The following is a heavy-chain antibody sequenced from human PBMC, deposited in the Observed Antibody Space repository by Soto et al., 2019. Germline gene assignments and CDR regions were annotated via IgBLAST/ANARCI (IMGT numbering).Heavy chain of an antibody. Sequence: VESLKISCQGSGYSFTNYWVGWVGQIPGRGLEWMGIIHPGDSDTRYSPFFQGQVTISADKSISTAYLQWSSLKASATAMYYCARHNRYSSTWFEGWFDPWGQGTLVTVSS. V-gene: IGHV5-51*01. CDR1: GYSFTNYW. D-gene: IGHD6-13*01. CDR3: ARHNRYSSTWFEGWFDP. J-gene: IGHJ5*02. CDR2: IHPGDSDT.